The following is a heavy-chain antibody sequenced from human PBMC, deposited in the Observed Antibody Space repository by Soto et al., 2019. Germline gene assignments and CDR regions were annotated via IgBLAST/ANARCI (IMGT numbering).Heavy chain of an antibody. V-gene: IGHV3-33*01. CDR3: ASLGRVGAARPHYSYGMDD. D-gene: IGHD6-6*01. J-gene: IGHJ6*02. Sequence: GGSLRLSCAASGFTFSSYGMHWVRQAPGKGLEWVAVIWYDGSNKYYADSVKGRFTISRDNSKNTLYLQMNSLRAEDTAVYYCASLGRVGAARPHYSYGMDDWGHGPTVPAPS. CDR2: IWYDGSNK. CDR1: GFTFSSYG.